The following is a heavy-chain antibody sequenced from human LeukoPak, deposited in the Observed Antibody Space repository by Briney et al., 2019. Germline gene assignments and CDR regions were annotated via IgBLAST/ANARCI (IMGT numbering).Heavy chain of an antibody. CDR1: GGSISSSNW. D-gene: IGHD6-6*01. Sequence: PSETLSLTCTVSGGSISSSNWWSWVRQPPGKGLEWIGEIYHSGSTYSNPSLQSRVTISVDKSKNHFSLRLTSVTAADTAVYYCARTSAEYSNSWIDSWGQGTLVIVSS. J-gene: IGHJ5*01. CDR3: ARTSAEYSNSWIDS. CDR2: IYHSGST. V-gene: IGHV4-4*02.